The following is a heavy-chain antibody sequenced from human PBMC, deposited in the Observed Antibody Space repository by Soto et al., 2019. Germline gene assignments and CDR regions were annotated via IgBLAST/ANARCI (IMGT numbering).Heavy chain of an antibody. J-gene: IGHJ3*02. CDR2: INHSGST. CDR1: GGSFSGYY. CDR3: ARDGITMVRGVPSNDYAFDI. D-gene: IGHD3-10*01. Sequence: SETLSLTCAVYGGSFSGYYWSWIRQPPGKGLEWIGEINHSGSTNYNPSLKSRVTISVDTSKNQISLKLSSVTAADTAVYYCARDGITMVRGVPSNDYAFDIWGQGTMVTVSS. V-gene: IGHV4-34*01.